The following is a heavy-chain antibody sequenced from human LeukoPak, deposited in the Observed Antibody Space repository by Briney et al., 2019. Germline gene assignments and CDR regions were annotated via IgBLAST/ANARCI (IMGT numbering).Heavy chain of an antibody. J-gene: IGHJ4*02. CDR2: ISGYKGNT. D-gene: IGHD2-2*01. V-gene: IGHV1-18*01. Sequence: SVNVSYKPFLYTFTSYGVIGVRQPPGQEREWMGWISGYKGNTKYAQTFQGRVTMTREPSKSTAYMEVRRVRNGEPAVYYWGRDYGSSSRWYFDYWGQGTLVTVSS. CDR3: GRDYGSSSRWYFDY. CDR1: LYTFTSYG.